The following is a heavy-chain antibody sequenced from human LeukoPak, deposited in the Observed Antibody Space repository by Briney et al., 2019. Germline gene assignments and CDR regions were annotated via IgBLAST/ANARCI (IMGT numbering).Heavy chain of an antibody. J-gene: IGHJ4*02. CDR2: INPSGGSK. D-gene: IGHD6-19*01. V-gene: IGHV1-46*01. CDR3: AREVAVAGSAIEEIDY. CDR1: GYTFTSYY. Sequence: SVKLSCNASGYTFTSYYMHWARHPSAQGLEWMRIINPSGGSKSYAQKFQGRVTMTRDTSTSTVYMELSSLKSEDTAVYYCAREVAVAGSAIEEIDYWGQGTLVTVSS.